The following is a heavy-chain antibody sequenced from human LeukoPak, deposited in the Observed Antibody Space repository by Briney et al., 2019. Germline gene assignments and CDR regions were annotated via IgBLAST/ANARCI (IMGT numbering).Heavy chain of an antibody. CDR2: IKFDGSDK. V-gene: IGHV3-7*03. CDR3: AKSRSGYPRVDGFDI. D-gene: IGHD3-3*01. J-gene: IGHJ3*02. CDR1: GFTFSNYW. Sequence: GGSLRLSCAASGFTFSNYWMSWVRQAPGKGLEWVANIKFDGSDKFYVDSVKGRFTISRDNSKNTLYLQMNSLRAEDTALYYCAKSRSGYPRVDGFDIWGQGTMVTVSS.